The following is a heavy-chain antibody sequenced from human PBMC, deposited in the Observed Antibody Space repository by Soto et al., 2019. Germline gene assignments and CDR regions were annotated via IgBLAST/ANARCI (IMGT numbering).Heavy chain of an antibody. D-gene: IGHD2-15*01. CDR3: ARAICSGGRCFLLDL. J-gene: IGHJ5*02. V-gene: IGHV3-74*01. Sequence: EVQLWDSGGVLVRPGGPLTPSGAAPGSILSAYWRHWFRQAPGKGVGGVSGFTGDGSGISYADSVKGRFTTSRDNVRKTLYLQMNSVRAEDTAVYYCARAICSGGRCFLLDLWGQGTLVTVSS. CDR1: GSILSAYW. CDR2: FTGDGSGI.